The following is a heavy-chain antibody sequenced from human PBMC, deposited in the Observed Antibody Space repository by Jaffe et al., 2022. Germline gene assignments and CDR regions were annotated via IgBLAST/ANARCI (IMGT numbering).Heavy chain of an antibody. CDR2: IYYSGST. Sequence: QVQLQESGPGLVKPSETLSLTCTVSGGSISSYYWSWIRQPPGKGLEWIGYIYYSGSTNYNPSLKSRVTISVDTSKNQFSLKLSSVTAADTAVYYCARTYYYGSGSLYFDYWGQGTLVTVSS. CDR3: ARTYYYGSGSLYFDY. J-gene: IGHJ4*02. V-gene: IGHV4-59*01. CDR1: GGSISSYY. D-gene: IGHD3-10*01.